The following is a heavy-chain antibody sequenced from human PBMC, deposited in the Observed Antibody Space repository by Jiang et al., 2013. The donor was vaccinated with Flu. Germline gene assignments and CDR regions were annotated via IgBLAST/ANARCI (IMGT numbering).Heavy chain of an antibody. Sequence: QTLSLTCAISGDSVSSNSAAWNWIRQSPSRGLEWLGRTYYRSKWYNDYAVSVKSRITINPDTSKNQFSLQLNSVTPEDTAVYYCARESPSGYDYPRYVDYWGQGTLVTVSS. CDR2: TYYRSKWYN. V-gene: IGHV6-1*01. CDR1: GDSVSSNSAA. CDR3: ARESPSGYDYPRYVDY. D-gene: IGHD5-12*01. J-gene: IGHJ4*02.